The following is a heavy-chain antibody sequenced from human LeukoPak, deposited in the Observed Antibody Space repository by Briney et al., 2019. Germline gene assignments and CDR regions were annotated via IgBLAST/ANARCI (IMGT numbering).Heavy chain of an antibody. V-gene: IGHV4-34*01. CDR2: INHSGST. J-gene: IGHJ5*02. CDR3: AREPRYCSSTSCLNWFDP. CDR1: GGSFSGYY. D-gene: IGHD2-2*01. Sequence: SETLSLTCAVYGGSFSGYYWSWIRQPPGKGLEWIGEINHSGSTNYNPSLKSRVTISVDTSKNQFYLKLSSVTAADTAVYYCAREPRYCSSTSCLNWFDPWGQGTLVTVSS.